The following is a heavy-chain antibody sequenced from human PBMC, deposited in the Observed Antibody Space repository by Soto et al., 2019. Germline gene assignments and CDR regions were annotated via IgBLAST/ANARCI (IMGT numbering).Heavy chain of an antibody. CDR2: INAGNGNT. V-gene: IGHV1-3*01. J-gene: IGHJ5*02. CDR1: GYTFTSYA. CDR3: ASSLSRRSGSYYNVIGGWFDP. Sequence: QVQLVQSGAEVKKPGASVKVSCKASGYTFTSYAMHWVRQAPGQRLEWMGWINAGNGNTKYSQKFQGRVTITRDTYASTAYMELSSLRSEDTAVYYCASSLSRRSGSYYNVIGGWFDPWGQGTLVTVSS. D-gene: IGHD3-10*01.